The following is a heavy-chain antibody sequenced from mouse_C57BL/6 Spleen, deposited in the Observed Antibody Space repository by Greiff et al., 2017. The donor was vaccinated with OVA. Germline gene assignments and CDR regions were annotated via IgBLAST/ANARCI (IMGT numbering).Heavy chain of an antibody. D-gene: IGHD3-2*02. CDR3: ARDSSGPFDY. V-gene: IGHV1-64*01. Sequence: VQLQQPGAELVKPGASVKLSCKASGYTFTSYWMHWVKQRPGQGLEWIGMIHPNSGSTNYNEKFKSKGTLTVDKSSSTAYMQLSSLTSEDSAVYYCARDSSGPFDYWGQGTTLTVSS. J-gene: IGHJ2*01. CDR2: IHPNSGST. CDR1: GYTFTSYW.